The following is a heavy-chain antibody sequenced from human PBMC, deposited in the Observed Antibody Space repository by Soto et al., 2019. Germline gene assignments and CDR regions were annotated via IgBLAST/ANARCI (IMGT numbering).Heavy chain of an antibody. J-gene: IGHJ4*02. Sequence: CPFSHIRYWMSSLRQAPGKGLEWVARINQDGSEKYYVDSVKGRFTISRDNAKNSLYLQMNSLRAEDTAPYYCARDYPGGSYYDYWGQGTPVTVSS. CDR3: ARDYPGGSYYDY. CDR2: INQDGSEK. CDR1: PFSHIRYW. V-gene: IGHV3-7*03. D-gene: IGHD1-26*01.